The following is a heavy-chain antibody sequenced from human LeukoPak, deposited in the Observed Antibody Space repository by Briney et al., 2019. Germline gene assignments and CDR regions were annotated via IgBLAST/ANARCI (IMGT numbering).Heavy chain of an antibody. CDR3: ARVALYPYYYYYGMDV. CDR1: GFTVSSNY. Sequence: GGSLRLSCAAPGFTVSSNYMSWVRQAPGKGLEWVSVIYSGGSTYYADSVKGRFTISRDNSKNTLYLQMNSLRAEDTAVYYCARVALYPYYYYYGMDVWGQGTTVTVSS. J-gene: IGHJ6*02. D-gene: IGHD2-8*01. CDR2: IYSGGST. V-gene: IGHV3-53*01.